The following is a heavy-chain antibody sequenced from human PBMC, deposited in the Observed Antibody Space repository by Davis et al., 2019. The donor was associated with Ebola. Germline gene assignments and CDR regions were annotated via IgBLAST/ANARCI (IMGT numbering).Heavy chain of an antibody. CDR2: ISAYNGNT. Sequence: ASVKVSCKASGYTFTSYGISWVRQTPGQGLEWMGWISAYNGNTNYAQKLQGRVTMTTDTSTSTAYMELRSLRSDDTAVYYCATDSGPGAGNPRFLEWLYYFDYWGQGTLVTVSS. V-gene: IGHV1-18*01. J-gene: IGHJ4*02. CDR3: ATDSGPGAGNPRFLEWLYYFDY. D-gene: IGHD3-3*01. CDR1: GYTFTSYG.